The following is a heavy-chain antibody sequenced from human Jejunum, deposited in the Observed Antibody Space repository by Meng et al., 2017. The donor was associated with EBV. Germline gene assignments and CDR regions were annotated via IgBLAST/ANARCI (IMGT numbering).Heavy chain of an antibody. CDR1: SGSIFSSNW. J-gene: IGHJ4*02. D-gene: IGHD2-21*01. Sequence: QMQLKGSVPGLWKPSGTLSFTGAVSSGSIFSSNWWTWVRQPPGKGLEWIGEIYHSGSTNYNPSLKSRITMSLDKSKNQFSLKLRSVTAADTAVYYCASIHPSIDSWGPGTLVTVSS. CDR2: IYHSGST. V-gene: IGHV4-4*02. CDR3: ASIHPSIDS.